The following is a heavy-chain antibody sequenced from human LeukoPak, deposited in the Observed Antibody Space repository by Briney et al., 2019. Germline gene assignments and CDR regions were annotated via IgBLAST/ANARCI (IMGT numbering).Heavy chain of an antibody. CDR3: ARKTDSGGQGDY. V-gene: IGHV3-23*01. CDR2: ISGSGGST. CDR1: GFTFSSYG. J-gene: IGHJ4*02. D-gene: IGHD3-22*01. Sequence: GGSLRLSCAASGFTFSSYGMSWVRQAPGKGLEWVSAISGSGGSTYYADSVKGRFTISRDNSKNTLYLQMNSLRAEDTAVYYCARKTDSGGQGDYWGPGTLVTVSS.